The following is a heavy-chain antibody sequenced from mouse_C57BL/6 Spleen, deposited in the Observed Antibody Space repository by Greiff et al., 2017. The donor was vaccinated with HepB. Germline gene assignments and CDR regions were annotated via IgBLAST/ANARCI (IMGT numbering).Heavy chain of an antibody. D-gene: IGHD2-5*01. CDR2: IYPRSGNT. CDR1: GYTFASYG. CDR3: ARAGYSYSNYDY. Sequence: QVQLQQSGAELARPGASVKLSCKASGYTFASYGISWVKQRTGQGLEWIGEIYPRSGNTYYNEKFKGKATLTADKSSSTAYMELRSLTSEDSAVYFCARAGYSYSNYDYWGQGTTLTVSS. V-gene: IGHV1-81*01. J-gene: IGHJ2*01.